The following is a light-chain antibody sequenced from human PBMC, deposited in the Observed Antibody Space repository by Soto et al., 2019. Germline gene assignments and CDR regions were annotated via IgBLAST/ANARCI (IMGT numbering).Light chain of an antibody. Sequence: QSALTQPPSASGSTGQSVTISCTGTSSDVGGYNYVSWYQQHPGQAPKLMIYEVSKRPSGVPDRFSGSKSGNTASLTVSGLQAEDEADYYCSSYAGSNNFGVVFGGGTKLTVL. CDR3: SSYAGSNNFGVV. J-gene: IGLJ2*01. V-gene: IGLV2-8*01. CDR2: EVS. CDR1: SSDVGGYNY.